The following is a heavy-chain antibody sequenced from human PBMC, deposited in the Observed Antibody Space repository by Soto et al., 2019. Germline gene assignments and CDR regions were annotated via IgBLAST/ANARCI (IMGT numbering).Heavy chain of an antibody. Sequence: PSETLSLTCTVSGGSISSYYWSWIRQPPGKGLEWIGYIYYSGSTNYNPSLKSRVTISVDTSKNQFSLKLSSVTAADTAVYYCERGYSGYDLCLDYWGQGTLVTVSS. CDR3: ERGYSGYDLCLDY. V-gene: IGHV4-59*01. D-gene: IGHD5-12*01. J-gene: IGHJ4*02. CDR1: GGSISSYY. CDR2: IYYSGST.